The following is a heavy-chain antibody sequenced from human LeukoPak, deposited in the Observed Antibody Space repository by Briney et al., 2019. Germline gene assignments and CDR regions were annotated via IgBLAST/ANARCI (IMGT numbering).Heavy chain of an antibody. CDR2: INPSGGST. V-gene: IGHV1-46*01. CDR3: ARPQSSSSWYNWFDP. J-gene: IGHJ5*02. Sequence: ASVKVSCKASGYTFTSYYMHWVRQAPGQGLEWMGIINPSGGSTSYAQKFQGRVTMTRDTSTSTVYMELSSLRSDDTAVYYCARPQSSSSWYNWFDPWGQGTLVTVSS. D-gene: IGHD6-13*01. CDR1: GYTFTSYY.